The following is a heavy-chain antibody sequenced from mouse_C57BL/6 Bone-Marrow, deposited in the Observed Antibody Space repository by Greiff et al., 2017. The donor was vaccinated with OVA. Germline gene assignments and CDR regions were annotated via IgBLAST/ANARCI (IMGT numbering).Heavy chain of an antibody. CDR2: IHPNSGST. D-gene: IGHD1-1*01. CDR3: ARVYGSSSWYFDV. J-gene: IGHJ1*03. Sequence: QVQLQQPGAELVKPGASVKLSCKASGYTFTSYWMHWVKQRPGQGLEWIGMIHPNSGSTNYNEKFKSKATLTVDKSSSTAYMQLSSLTSEDSAVYYCARVYGSSSWYFDVGGTGTTVTVSS. V-gene: IGHV1-64*01. CDR1: GYTFTSYW.